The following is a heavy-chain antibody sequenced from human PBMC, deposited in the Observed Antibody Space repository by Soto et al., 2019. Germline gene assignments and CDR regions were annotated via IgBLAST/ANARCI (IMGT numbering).Heavy chain of an antibody. D-gene: IGHD3-22*01. CDR1: GFTFSSYA. J-gene: IGHJ4*02. CDR2: ISYDGSNK. Sequence: GGSLRLSCAASGFTFSSYAMHWVRQAPGKGLEWVAVISYDGSNKYYADSVKGRFTISRDNSKNTLYLQMNSLRAEDTAVYYCARDRIRSSGYFGYWGQGTLVTVSS. V-gene: IGHV3-30-3*01. CDR3: ARDRIRSSGYFGY.